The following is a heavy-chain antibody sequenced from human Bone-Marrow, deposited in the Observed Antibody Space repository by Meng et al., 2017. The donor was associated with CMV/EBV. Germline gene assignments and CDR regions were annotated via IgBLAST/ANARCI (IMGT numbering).Heavy chain of an antibody. CDR2: IYYSGST. CDR3: ASLYCGGGCYPDY. J-gene: IGHJ4*02. CDR1: GGSISSGGYY. V-gene: IGHV4-31*03. D-gene: IGHD2-21*01. Sequence: TLSLTCTVSGGSISSGGYYWSWIRQHPGKGLEWIGYIYYSGSTYYNPSLKSRVTISVDTSKNQFSLKLSSVTAADTAVYYCASLYCGGGCYPDYWGQGNLVNVDS.